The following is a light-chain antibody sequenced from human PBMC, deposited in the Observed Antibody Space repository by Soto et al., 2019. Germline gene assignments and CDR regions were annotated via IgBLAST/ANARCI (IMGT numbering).Light chain of an antibody. V-gene: IGKV3-15*01. Sequence: IVMTQSPATLSVSPGESATLSCRASQNIYYNVAWYQHRPGQAPRLLIYRASTRATGVPARFSGSGSGTEFTLNISSLQSEDFTVYSCLQYHNLLAFGQGTKVEI. J-gene: IGKJ1*01. CDR2: RAS. CDR1: QNIYYN. CDR3: LQYHNLLA.